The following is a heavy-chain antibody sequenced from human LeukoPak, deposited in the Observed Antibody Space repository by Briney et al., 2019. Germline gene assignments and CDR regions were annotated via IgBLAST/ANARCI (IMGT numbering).Heavy chain of an antibody. CDR1: GGSISSYY. J-gene: IGHJ4*02. D-gene: IGHD5-18*01. CDR3: ARGKSGYSYGYEYYFDY. CDR2: IYYSGST. V-gene: IGHV4-59*01. Sequence: PSETLSLTCTVSGGSISSYYWSWIRQLAGKGLEWIGYIYYSGSTNYNPSLKSRVTISVDTSKNQFSLKLSSVTAADTAVYYCARGKSGYSYGYEYYFDYWGQGTLVTVSS.